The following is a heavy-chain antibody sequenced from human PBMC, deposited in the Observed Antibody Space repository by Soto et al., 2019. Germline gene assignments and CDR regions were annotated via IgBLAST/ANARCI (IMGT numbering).Heavy chain of an antibody. V-gene: IGHV3-33*06. Sequence: QVQLVESGGGVVQPGRSLRLSCAASGFTFSSYGMHWVRQAPGKGLEWVAVIWYDGSSKYYADSVKGRFTISRDNSKNTLYLQMNSLRVEDTAVYYCAKGDTSDPFPYWGQGTLVTVSS. CDR1: GFTFSSYG. D-gene: IGHD2-2*01. CDR2: IWYDGSSK. J-gene: IGHJ4*02. CDR3: AKGDTSDPFPY.